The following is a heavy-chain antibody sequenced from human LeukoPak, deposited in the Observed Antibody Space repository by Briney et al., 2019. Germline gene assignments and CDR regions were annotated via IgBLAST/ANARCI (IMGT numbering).Heavy chain of an antibody. D-gene: IGHD3-16*01. CDR1: GFTFSSYG. Sequence: PGGSLRLSCAASGFTFSSYGMHWVRQAPGKGLEWEAFIRYDGSNKYYADSVKGRFTISRDNSKNTPYLQMNSLRAEDTAVYYCAKARYGYHYYYYMDVWGKGTTVTVSS. CDR3: AKARYGYHYYYYMDV. CDR2: IRYDGSNK. J-gene: IGHJ6*03. V-gene: IGHV3-30*02.